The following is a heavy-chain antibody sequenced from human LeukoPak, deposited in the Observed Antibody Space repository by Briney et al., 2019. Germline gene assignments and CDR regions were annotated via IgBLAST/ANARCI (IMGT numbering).Heavy chain of an antibody. CDR1: GGSFSGYY. CDR2: INHSGST. V-gene: IGHV4-34*01. J-gene: IGHJ5*02. CDR3: ARLSQWLGSWFDP. D-gene: IGHD6-19*01. Sequence: PSETLSLTCAVYGGSFSGYYWSWIRQPPGKGLEWIGEINHSGSTNYNPSLKSRVTISVDTSKNQFSLKLCSVTAADTAVYYCARLSQWLGSWFDPWGQGTLVTVSS.